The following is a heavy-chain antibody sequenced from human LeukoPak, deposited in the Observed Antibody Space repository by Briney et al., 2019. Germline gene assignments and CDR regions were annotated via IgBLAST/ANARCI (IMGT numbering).Heavy chain of an antibody. J-gene: IGHJ4*02. D-gene: IGHD6-6*01. Sequence: SVRGRFTISRGNSKNTLYLQMNSLRAEDTAVYFCVSLGYSSSSVRYWGQGTLVTVSS. V-gene: IGHV3-30*01. CDR3: VSLGYSSSSVRY.